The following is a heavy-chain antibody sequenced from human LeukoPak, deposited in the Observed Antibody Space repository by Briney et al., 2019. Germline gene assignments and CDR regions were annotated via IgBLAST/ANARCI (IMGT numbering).Heavy chain of an antibody. Sequence: GGSLRLSCAASGFTFSNHWMNWVRQAPGKGLEWVAFIRYDGSNKYYADSVKGRFTISRDNSKNTLYLQMNSLRAEDTAVYYCAKGYSSGWIIDYWGQGTLVTVSS. D-gene: IGHD6-19*01. CDR2: IRYDGSNK. CDR3: AKGYSSGWIIDY. V-gene: IGHV3-30*02. CDR1: GFTFSNHW. J-gene: IGHJ4*02.